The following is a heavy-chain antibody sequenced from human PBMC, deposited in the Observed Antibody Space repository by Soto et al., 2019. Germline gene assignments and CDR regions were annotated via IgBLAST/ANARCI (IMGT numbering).Heavy chain of an antibody. CDR1: GGSFSGYY. D-gene: IGHD6-13*01. J-gene: IGHJ5*02. CDR3: AVTTAYSSDP. CDR2: INHSGST. V-gene: IGHV4-34*01. Sequence: PSETLSLTCAVYGGSFSGYYLSWIRQPPGKGLEWIGEINHSGSTNYNPSLKSRVTISVDTSKNQFSLKLSSVTAADTAVYYCAVTTAYSSDPWGQGTLVTVSS.